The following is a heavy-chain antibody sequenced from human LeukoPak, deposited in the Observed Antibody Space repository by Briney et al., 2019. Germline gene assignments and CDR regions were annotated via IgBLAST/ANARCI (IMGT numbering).Heavy chain of an antibody. J-gene: IGHJ5*02. V-gene: IGHV4-59*11. CDR2: IYYSGST. Sequence: SETLSLTCTVSGGSISSHYWSWIRQPPGKGLEWIGYIYYSGSTYYNPSLKSRVTISVDTSKNQFSLKLRSVTAADTAVYYCARRPSGFDPWGQGTLVTVSS. D-gene: IGHD3-10*01. CDR1: GGSISSHY. CDR3: ARRPSGFDP.